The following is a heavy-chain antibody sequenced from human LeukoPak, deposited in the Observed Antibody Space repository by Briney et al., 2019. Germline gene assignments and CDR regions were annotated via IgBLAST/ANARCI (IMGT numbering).Heavy chain of an antibody. CDR3: AMGIAARPGNWFDP. Sequence: SETLSLTCTVSGGSIGNSSFFWGWIRQRPGKGLEWIGTIYYSGSTYYNPSLKSRVSISVDTSKNQFSLKLSSVTAADTAVYYCAMGIAARPGNWFDPWGQGTLVTVSS. J-gene: IGHJ5*02. V-gene: IGHV4-39*07. CDR2: IYYSGST. CDR1: GGSIGNSSFF. D-gene: IGHD6-6*01.